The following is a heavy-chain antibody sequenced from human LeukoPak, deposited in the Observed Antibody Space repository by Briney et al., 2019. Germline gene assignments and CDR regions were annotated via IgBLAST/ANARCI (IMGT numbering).Heavy chain of an antibody. J-gene: IGHJ6*03. D-gene: IGHD1-7*01. V-gene: IGHV1-18*01. CDR3: ARVVTGLGWNWYYYYMDV. CDR1: GYTFTSYD. Sequence: ASVKVSCKASGYTFTSYDISWVRQAPGQGLEWMGWISSYSGNTNYAQKLQGRVTMTTDTSTSTAYMELRSLRSDDTAVYYCARVVTGLGWNWYYYYMDVWGKGTTVTVSS. CDR2: ISSYSGNT.